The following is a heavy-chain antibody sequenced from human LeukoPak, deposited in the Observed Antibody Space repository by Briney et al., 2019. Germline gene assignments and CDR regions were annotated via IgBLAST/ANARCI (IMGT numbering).Heavy chain of an antibody. CDR1: GGTFITYA. CDR3: ATEAIVVVTARDYWYFDL. CDR2: IIPIHGIP. D-gene: IGHD2-21*02. J-gene: IGHJ2*01. Sequence: SVKVSCKASGGTFITYAISWVRQAPGQGLEWMGRIIPIHGIPNYSQKFQGRVTITADKSTTTAYMELSSLRSEDTAVYYCATEAIVVVTARDYWYFDLWGRGTLVTVSS. V-gene: IGHV1-69*04.